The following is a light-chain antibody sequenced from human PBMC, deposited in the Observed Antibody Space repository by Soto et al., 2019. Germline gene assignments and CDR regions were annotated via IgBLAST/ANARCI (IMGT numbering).Light chain of an antibody. CDR1: QGIRND. V-gene: IGKV1-6*01. CDR3: LQDYNYPWT. J-gene: IGKJ1*01. CDR2: AAS. Sequence: AIQMTQSASSLSASVLDIVTSTFRASQGIRNDLGWYQQEPGKAPKLLIYAASSLESGVPSRFSGSGSGTDFTLTISSLQPEDFATYYCLQDYNYPWTFGQGTKVDI.